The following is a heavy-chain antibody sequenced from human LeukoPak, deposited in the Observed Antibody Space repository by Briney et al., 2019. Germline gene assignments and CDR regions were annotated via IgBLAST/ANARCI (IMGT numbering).Heavy chain of an antibody. CDR2: IYYSGST. CDR1: GGSISSNSYY. J-gene: IGHJ4*02. Sequence: PSETLSLTCTVSGGSISSNSYYWGWIRQPPGKGLECIGSIYYSGSTYYNPSLKSRVTISVDTSKNQFSLKLSFVTAADTAVYYCARIEYSSSCDYWGQGTLVTVSS. D-gene: IGHD6-6*01. CDR3: ARIEYSSSCDY. V-gene: IGHV4-39*07.